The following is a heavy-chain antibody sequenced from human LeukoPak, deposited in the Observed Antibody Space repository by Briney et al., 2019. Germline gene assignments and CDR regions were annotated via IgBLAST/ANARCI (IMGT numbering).Heavy chain of an antibody. V-gene: IGHV4-38-2*02. J-gene: IGHJ4*02. CDR3: ARAPGFGELFLDY. CDR2: IYHSGST. CDR1: GYSITSGYY. D-gene: IGHD3-10*01. Sequence: SETLSLTCTVSGYSITSGYYWGWIRQPPGKGLEWIGSIYHSGSTFYNPSLKSRVTISVDPSKNQFSLKLSSVIVADTAVYYCARAPGFGELFLDYWGQGTLVTVSS.